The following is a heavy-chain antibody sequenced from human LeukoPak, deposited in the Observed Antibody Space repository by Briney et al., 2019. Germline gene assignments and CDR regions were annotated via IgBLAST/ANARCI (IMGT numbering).Heavy chain of an antibody. V-gene: IGHV1-2*02. CDR2: INPNSGGT. D-gene: IGHD3-16*02. J-gene: IGHJ6*03. CDR3: ARDSFGTYYDYVWGSYRPPNYYYYYMDV. CDR1: GYTFTGYY. Sequence: VASVKVSCKASGYTFTGYYMHWVRQAPGQGLEWMGWINPNSGGTNYAQKFQGRVTMTTDTSTSTAYMELRSLRSDDTAVYYCARDSFGTYYDYVWGSYRPPNYYYYYMDVWGKGTTVTVSS.